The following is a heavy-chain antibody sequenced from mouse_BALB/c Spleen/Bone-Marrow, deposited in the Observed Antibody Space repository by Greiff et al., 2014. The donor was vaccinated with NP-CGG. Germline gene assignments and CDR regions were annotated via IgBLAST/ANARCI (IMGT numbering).Heavy chain of an antibody. V-gene: IGHV1-54*01. CDR2: INPGSGGT. CDR3: ARAITDAMDY. J-gene: IGHJ4*01. CDR1: GYAFTNYL. D-gene: IGHD2-4*01. Sequence: QVQLKESGAELVRPGTSVKVSCKGSGYAFTNYLIEWVKQRPGQGLEWIGVINPGSGGTKHNEKFKGKATLTADKSSSTAYMQLSSLTSDDSAVYFCARAITDAMDYWGQGTSVTVSS.